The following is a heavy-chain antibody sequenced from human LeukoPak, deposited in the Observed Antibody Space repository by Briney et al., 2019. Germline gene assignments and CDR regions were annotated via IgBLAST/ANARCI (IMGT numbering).Heavy chain of an antibody. CDR3: ARIALTTSYGGDY. J-gene: IGHJ4*02. CDR1: GFTLSNYG. CDR2: ISGSGATK. Sequence: GGSLRLSCAASGFTLSNYGMSWVPQAPGKGLEWVSIISGSGATKFYADSVKGRFTISRDNSKNTMYLQMNSLRAGDTAVYYCARIALTTSYGGDYWGQGTLVTASS. D-gene: IGHD4-17*01. V-gene: IGHV3-23*01.